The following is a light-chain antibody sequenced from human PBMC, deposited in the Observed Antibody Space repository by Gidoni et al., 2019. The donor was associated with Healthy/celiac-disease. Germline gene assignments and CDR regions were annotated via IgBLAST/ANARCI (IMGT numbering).Light chain of an antibody. V-gene: IGLV3-9*01. CDR3: QVWDSRTANVV. J-gene: IGLJ2*01. CDR2: RDS. Sequence: SYELTQPLSMSVALGQTARITWGGNNIGSKNVHWYQQKPGQAPVLVIYRDSNRPSGIPERFSGSNSGNTATLTISRAQAGDEADYYCQVWDSRTANVVFGGGTKLTVL. CDR1: NIGSKN.